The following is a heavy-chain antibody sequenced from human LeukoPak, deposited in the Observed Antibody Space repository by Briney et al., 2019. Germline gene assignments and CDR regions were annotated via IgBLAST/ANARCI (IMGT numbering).Heavy chain of an antibody. D-gene: IGHD3-16*01. CDR1: GITFSSYS. Sequence: QTGGSLRLSCGASGITFSSYSMNWVRQAPGKGPEWVSYISSSGSTKYYADSVKGRFTNSRDNARNSLYLQMNSLRAEDTAVYFCARGGLPIMGYWGQGTLVTVSS. J-gene: IGHJ4*02. CDR2: ISSSGSTK. CDR3: ARGGLPIMGY. V-gene: IGHV3-48*01.